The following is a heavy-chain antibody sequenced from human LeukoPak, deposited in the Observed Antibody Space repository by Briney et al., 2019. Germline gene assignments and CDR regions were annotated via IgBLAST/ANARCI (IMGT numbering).Heavy chain of an antibody. CDR1: GFTFSSYS. V-gene: IGHV3-21*01. J-gene: IGHJ3*02. CDR3: ARDRIYYDSRDNAFDI. CDR2: IGSSSSYI. Sequence: GGSLRLSCAASGFTFSSYSMNWVRQAPGKGLEWVSSIGSSSSYIYYADSVKGRFTISRDNAKNSLYLQMNSLRAEDTAVYYCARDRIYYDSRDNAFDIWGQGTMVTVSS. D-gene: IGHD3-22*01.